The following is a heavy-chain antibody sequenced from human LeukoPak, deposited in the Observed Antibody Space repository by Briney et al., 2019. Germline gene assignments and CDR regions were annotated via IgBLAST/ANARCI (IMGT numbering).Heavy chain of an antibody. CDR2: INAGNGNT. CDR1: GYTFTSYA. CDR3: ARRYSSSWYAPFDY. J-gene: IGHJ4*02. D-gene: IGHD6-13*01. V-gene: IGHV1-3*01. Sequence: ASVKVSCKASGYTFTSYAMHWVRQAPGQRLEWMGWINAGNGNTKYSQKFQGRVTITRDTSASTAYMELSSLRSEDTAVYYCARRYSSSWYAPFDYWGQGTPVTVSS.